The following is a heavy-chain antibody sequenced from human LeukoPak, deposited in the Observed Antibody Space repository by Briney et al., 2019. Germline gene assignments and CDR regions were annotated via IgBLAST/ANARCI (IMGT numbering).Heavy chain of an antibody. J-gene: IGHJ4*02. CDR3: ARVTPSGWYFFDY. D-gene: IGHD6-19*01. Sequence: PSETLSLTCTVSGGSISSSTYYWGWIRQPPGKGLEWIGSIYYSGSTYYNPSLKSRVTISVDTSKNQFSLKLSSVTAADTAVYYCARVTPSGWYFFDYWGQGTLVTVSS. V-gene: IGHV4-39*01. CDR2: IYYSGST. CDR1: GGSISSSTYY.